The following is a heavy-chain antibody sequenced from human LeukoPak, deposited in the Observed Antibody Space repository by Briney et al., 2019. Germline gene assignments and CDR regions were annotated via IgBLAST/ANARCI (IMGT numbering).Heavy chain of an antibody. CDR3: AREDSPYYYDSSGYPFDY. V-gene: IGHV4-39*02. J-gene: IGHJ4*02. CDR1: GGSISSSSYY. CDR2: IYYSGST. Sequence: NPSETLSLTCTVSGGSISSSSYYWGWIRQPPGKGLEWIGSIYYSGSTYYNPSLKSRVTISVDTSKNQFSLKLSSVTAADTAVYYCAREDSPYYYDSSGYPFDYWGQGTLVTVSS. D-gene: IGHD3-22*01.